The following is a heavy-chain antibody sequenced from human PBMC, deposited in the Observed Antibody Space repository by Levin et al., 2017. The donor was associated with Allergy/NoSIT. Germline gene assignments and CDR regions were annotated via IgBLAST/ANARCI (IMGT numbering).Heavy chain of an antibody. J-gene: IGHJ3*02. D-gene: IGHD5-18*01. V-gene: IGHV4-59*01. Sequence: QTLSLTCTVSGGSINNYYGSWIRQTPGKGLQWIGYIFHNGNANYNPSLTSRVTISVDTSRTQIYLKLNSVNAADTGVYYCARGRRYSYGYRAFDIWGQGTMVTVSS. CDR2: IFHNGNA. CDR3: ARGRRYSYGYRAFDI. CDR1: GGSINNYY.